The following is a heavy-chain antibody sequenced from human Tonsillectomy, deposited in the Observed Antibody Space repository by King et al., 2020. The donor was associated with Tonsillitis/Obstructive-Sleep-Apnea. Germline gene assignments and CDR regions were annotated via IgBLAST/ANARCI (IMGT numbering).Heavy chain of an antibody. CDR1: GFTFSSYA. CDR2: ISGSGGST. CDR3: AKHKGAAAGTGGFDY. D-gene: IGHD6-13*01. V-gene: IGHV3-23*04. J-gene: IGHJ4*02. Sequence: VQLVESGGGLVQPGGSLRLSCAASGFTFSSYAMSWVRQAPGKGLEWVSVISGSGGSTYYADSVKGRFTISRDNSKNTLCLQMSSLRAEDTAVYYCAKHKGAAAGTGGFDYWGQGTLVTVSS.